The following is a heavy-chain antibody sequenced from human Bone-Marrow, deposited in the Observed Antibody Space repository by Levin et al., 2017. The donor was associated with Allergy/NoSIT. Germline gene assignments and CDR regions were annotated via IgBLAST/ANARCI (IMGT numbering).Heavy chain of an antibody. V-gene: IGHV3-33*01. CDR1: GFTFSDYG. CDR2: IWYDGSAK. Sequence: GSLRLSCAASGFTFSDYGMHWVRQAPGKGLEWVAIIWYDGSAKYYADSVKGRFTISRDNSKNTLYLQMNSLRVEDTAVYYCARSIAAADLNWFDPWGQGTLVTVSS. CDR3: ARSIAAADLNWFDP. J-gene: IGHJ5*02. D-gene: IGHD6-13*01.